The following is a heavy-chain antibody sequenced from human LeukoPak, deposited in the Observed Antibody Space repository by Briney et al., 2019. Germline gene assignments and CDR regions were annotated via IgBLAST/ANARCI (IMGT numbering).Heavy chain of an antibody. CDR3: ARDGRYYYDSSGYQPPFDY. Sequence: ASVKVSCKASGYTFTSYYMHWVRQAPGQGLEWMGWINPNSGGTNYAQKFQGRVTMTRDTSISTAYMELGRLRSDDTAVYYCARDGRYYYDSSGYQPPFDYWGQGTLVTVSS. CDR2: INPNSGGT. CDR1: GYTFTSYY. D-gene: IGHD3-22*01. J-gene: IGHJ4*02. V-gene: IGHV1-2*02.